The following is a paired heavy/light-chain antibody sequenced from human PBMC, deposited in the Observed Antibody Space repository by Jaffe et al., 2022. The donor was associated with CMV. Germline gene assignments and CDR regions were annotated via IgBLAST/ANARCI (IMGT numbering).Light chain of an antibody. CDR2: GNN. CDR1: SSNIGAGYD. Sequence: QSVLTQPPSVSGAPGQRVTISCTGSSSNIGAGYDVHWYQLLPGTAPKLLIYGNNNRPSGVPDRFSGSKSGTSASLAITGLQAADEADYYCQSYDSRLVGIFGGGTKLTVL. J-gene: IGLJ2*01. V-gene: IGLV1-40*01. CDR3: QSYDSRLVGI.
Heavy chain of an antibody. V-gene: IGHV3-9*01. CDR3: AKDRGSGNYYYGMNV. CDR2: ISWNSGSI. CDR1: GFSFDDYA. Sequence: EVQLVESGGGLVQPGRSLRLSCAASGFSFDDYAMHWVRQAPGKGLEWVSGISWNSGSIQYADSVKGRFTISRDNAKNSLYLQMNSLGPEDTALYYCAKDRGSGNYYYGMNVWGQGTTVTVSS. D-gene: IGHD1-26*01. J-gene: IGHJ6*02.